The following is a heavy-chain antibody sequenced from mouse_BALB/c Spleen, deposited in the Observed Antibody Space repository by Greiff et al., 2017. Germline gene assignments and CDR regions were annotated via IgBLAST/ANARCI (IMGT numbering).Heavy chain of an antibody. Sequence: QVQLQQSGAELARPGASVKLSCKASGYTFTSYWMQWVKQRPGQGLEWIGAIYPGDGDTRYTQKFKGKATLTADKSSSTAYMQLSSLASEDSAVYYCARQRPPTGNAMDYWGQGTSVTVSS. CDR1: GYTFTSYW. J-gene: IGHJ4*01. D-gene: IGHD3-2*01. V-gene: IGHV1-87*01. CDR2: IYPGDGDT. CDR3: ARQRPPTGNAMDY.